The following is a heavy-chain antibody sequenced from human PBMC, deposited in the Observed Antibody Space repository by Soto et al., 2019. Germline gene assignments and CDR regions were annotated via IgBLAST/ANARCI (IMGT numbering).Heavy chain of an antibody. Sequence: PGGSLRLSCAASGFTFSSYGMHWVRQAPGKGLEWVAVISYDGSNKYYADSVKGRFTISRDNSKNTLYLQMNSLRAEDTAVYYCATSYDFSSVPPLNIDYGGQGTLVTVDS. CDR3: ATSYDFSSVPPLNIDY. D-gene: IGHD3-3*01. V-gene: IGHV3-30*03. CDR1: GFTFSSYG. J-gene: IGHJ4*02. CDR2: ISYDGSNK.